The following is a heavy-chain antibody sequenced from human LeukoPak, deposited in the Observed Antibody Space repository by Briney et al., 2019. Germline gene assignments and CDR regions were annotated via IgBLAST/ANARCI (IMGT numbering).Heavy chain of an antibody. J-gene: IGHJ4*02. D-gene: IGHD3-22*01. CDR1: GYTFTSYA. V-gene: IGHV1-3*01. CDR2: INAGNGNT. Sequence: ASVKVSCKASGYTFTSYAMHWVRQAPGQRLEWMGWINAGNGNTKYSQKFQGRVTITRDTSASTAYMELSSLRSEDTAVYYCARVDSSGPSFDYWGQGTLVTVSS. CDR3: ARVDSSGPSFDY.